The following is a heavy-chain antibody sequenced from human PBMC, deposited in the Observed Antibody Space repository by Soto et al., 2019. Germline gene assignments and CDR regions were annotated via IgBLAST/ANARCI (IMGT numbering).Heavy chain of an antibody. V-gene: IGHV4-59*01. Sequence: SETLSLTCTVSGGSISSYYWSWIRQPPGKGLEWIGYIYYSGSTNYNPSLKSRVTISVDTSKNQFSLKLSSVTAADTAVYYCARGTPPKRTIFGVVIIHYYYMDVWGKGNPGHRLL. CDR3: ARGTPPKRTIFGVVIIHYYYMDV. CDR2: IYYSGST. J-gene: IGHJ6*03. CDR1: GGSISSYY. D-gene: IGHD3-3*01.